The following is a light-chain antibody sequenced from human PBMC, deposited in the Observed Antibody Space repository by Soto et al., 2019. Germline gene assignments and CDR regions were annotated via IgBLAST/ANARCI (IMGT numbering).Light chain of an antibody. CDR1: QTISSW. CDR3: QQYNSLSIT. J-gene: IGKJ5*01. CDR2: EAS. V-gene: IGKV1-5*01. Sequence: EIQMTQSPSTLSASVGDRVTITCRASQTISSWLAWYQQKPGKAPKFLIYEASNLQGGVPSRFSGSGSGTDFTLTISSLQPDDFATYYCQQYNSLSITFGQGTRLEIK.